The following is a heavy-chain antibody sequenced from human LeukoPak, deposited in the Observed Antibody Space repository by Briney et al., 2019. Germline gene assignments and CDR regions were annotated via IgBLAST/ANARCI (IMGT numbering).Heavy chain of an antibody. CDR1: GFTFSFSW. V-gene: IGHV3-74*01. CDR3: ARGGSLSNY. J-gene: IGHJ4*02. D-gene: IGHD3-16*01. CDR2: INGNGSST. Sequence: PGGSLRLSCAASGFTFSFSWMHWVRQAPGKGLVWVSRINGNGSSTTYADSVKGRFTISRDNTKNTLYLQMNSLRAEDTAVYYCARGGSLSNYWGQGTLVTVSS.